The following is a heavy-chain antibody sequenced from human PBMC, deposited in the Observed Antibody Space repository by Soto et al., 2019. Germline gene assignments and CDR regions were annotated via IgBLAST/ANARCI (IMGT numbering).Heavy chain of an antibody. CDR2: ISGGGGST. CDR3: AKDPPVAMIFGVVIPPYYFDY. Sequence: GGSLRLSCAASGFTFSNYAMSWVRQAPGKGLEWVSAISGGGGSTYYADSVKGRFTISRDNSRNTLFLQMNSLRAEDTAVYHCAKDPPVAMIFGVVIPPYYFDYWGQGTLVTVSS. CDR1: GFTFSNYA. V-gene: IGHV3-23*01. J-gene: IGHJ4*02. D-gene: IGHD3-3*01.